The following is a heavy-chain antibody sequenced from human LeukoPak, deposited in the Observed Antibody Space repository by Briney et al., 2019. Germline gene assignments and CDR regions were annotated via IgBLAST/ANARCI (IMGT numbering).Heavy chain of an antibody. CDR2: ISGSGGST. Sequence: PGGSLRLSCTASGFTFSSYAMSWVRQAPGKGLEWVSAISGSGGSTYYADSVKGRFTISRDNSKNTLYLQMNSLKAEDTAVYYCAKGGCGGDCYSPGYWGQGTLVTVSS. J-gene: IGHJ4*02. V-gene: IGHV3-23*01. CDR1: GFTFSSYA. D-gene: IGHD2-21*02. CDR3: AKGGCGGDCYSPGY.